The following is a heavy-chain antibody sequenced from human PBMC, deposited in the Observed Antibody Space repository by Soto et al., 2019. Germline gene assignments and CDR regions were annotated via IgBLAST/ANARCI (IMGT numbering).Heavy chain of an antibody. CDR1: CGSFSGYY. CDR3: ARVHDYYDSSGYYLDY. CDR2: INHSGST. Sequence: SETLSLTCAVYCGSFSGYYWSWIRQPPGKGLEWIGEINHSGSTNYNPSLKSRVTTSVDTSKNQFSLKLSSVTAADTAVYYCARVHDYYDSSGYYLDYWGQGTLVTVSS. J-gene: IGHJ4*02. V-gene: IGHV4-34*01. D-gene: IGHD3-22*01.